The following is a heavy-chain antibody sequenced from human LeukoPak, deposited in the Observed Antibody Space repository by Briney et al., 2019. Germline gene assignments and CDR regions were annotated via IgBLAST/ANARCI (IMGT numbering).Heavy chain of an antibody. CDR2: ISSSSSYI. J-gene: IGHJ6*03. CDR3: ARDEAPRELLWFGEKSYYYMDV. Sequence: PGGSLRLSCAASGFTFSSYSMNWVRQAPGKGLEWVSSISSSSSYIYYADSVKGRFTISRDNAKNSLYLQMNSLRAEDTAVYYCARDEAPRELLWFGEKSYYYMDVWAKGTTVTVSS. CDR1: GFTFSSYS. D-gene: IGHD3-10*01. V-gene: IGHV3-21*01.